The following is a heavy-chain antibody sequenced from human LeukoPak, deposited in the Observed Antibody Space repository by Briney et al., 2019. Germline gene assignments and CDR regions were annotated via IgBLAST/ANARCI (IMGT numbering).Heavy chain of an antibody. D-gene: IGHD2-15*01. J-gene: IGHJ6*03. CDR1: GDPISSYH. V-gene: IGHV4-4*07. CDR2: IYTSGST. CDR3: ARGKIVAATRDYYYYYMDV. Sequence: SETLSLTCTVSGDPISSYHWSWIPQPAGKGLEWIGRIYTSGSTNYNPSLKSRVTISVDKSKNQFSLKLSSVTAADTAVYYCARGKIVAATRDYYYYYMDVWGKGTTVTVSS.